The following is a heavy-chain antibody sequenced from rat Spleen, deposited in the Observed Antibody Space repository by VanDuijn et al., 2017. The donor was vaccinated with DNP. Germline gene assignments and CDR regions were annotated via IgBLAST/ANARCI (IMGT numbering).Heavy chain of an antibody. V-gene: IGHV5-22*01. CDR1: GFTFSNYY. D-gene: IGHD1-3*01. CDR2: SSPSGSRT. Sequence: EVQLVESGGGLVQPGRSLKLSCAASGFTFSNYYMAWVRQAPKKGLEWVAASSPSGSRTYYADSVKGRFTISRDNGKSTLYLQMDSLRSEDTATYYCARHGRVTTVATYWYFDFWGPGTMVTVSS. J-gene: IGHJ1*01. CDR3: ARHGRVTTVATYWYFDF.